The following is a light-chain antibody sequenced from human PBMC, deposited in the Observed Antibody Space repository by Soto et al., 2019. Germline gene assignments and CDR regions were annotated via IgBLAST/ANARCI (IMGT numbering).Light chain of an antibody. CDR2: ENN. CDR3: GTWDSSLSAYV. Sequence: QPVLKQPPSVSAAPGQKVPITCSGSSSNIGNHYVSWYQHLPRTAPKLFIYENNKRPSGIPDRFSGSKSGTSVTLGITGLQTGDEADYYCGTWDSSLSAYVFGTGTKVTVL. CDR1: SSNIGNHY. J-gene: IGLJ1*01. V-gene: IGLV1-51*02.